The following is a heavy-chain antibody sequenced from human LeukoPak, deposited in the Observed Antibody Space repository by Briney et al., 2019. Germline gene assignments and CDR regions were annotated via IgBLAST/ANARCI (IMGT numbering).Heavy chain of an antibody. J-gene: IGHJ5*02. V-gene: IGHV5-51*01. CDR1: GYSFTNYW. CDR2: IYPGDSDT. CDR3: VRQSIATTLFDP. D-gene: IGHD6-6*01. Sequence: GESLQISCKDSGYSFTNYWIGWVRPLPGKGLEWMGMIYPGDSDTRYSPSFQGQVTISADTSISTAYLQWSSLKASDTAMYYCVRQSIATTLFDPWGQATLVTVCS.